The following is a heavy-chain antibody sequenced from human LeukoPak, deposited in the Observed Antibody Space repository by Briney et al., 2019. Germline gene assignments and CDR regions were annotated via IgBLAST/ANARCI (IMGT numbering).Heavy chain of an antibody. V-gene: IGHV4-34*01. CDR3: ARGPSFWSGYFDY. CDR2: INHSGST. CDR1: GGSFSGYY. D-gene: IGHD3-3*01. Sequence: SETLSLTCAVYGGSFSGYYWSWIRQPPGKGLEWIGEINHSGSTNYNPSLKSRVTISVDTFKNQFSLKLSSVTAADTAVYYCARGPSFWSGYFDYWGQGTLVTVSS. J-gene: IGHJ4*02.